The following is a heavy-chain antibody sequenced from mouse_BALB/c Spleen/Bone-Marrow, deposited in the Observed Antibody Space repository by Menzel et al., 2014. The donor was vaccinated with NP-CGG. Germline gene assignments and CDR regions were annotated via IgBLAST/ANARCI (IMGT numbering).Heavy chain of an antibody. Sequence: EVQGVESGGGLVQPGGSLSLSCATSGVTFXDYYMSWVRQPPGKALEWLGFIRNKANGHTTEYSASVKGRFTISRDNSQSILYLQMNTLRAEDSATYYCARDINDGYYWYFDVWGAGTTVTVSS. D-gene: IGHD2-3*01. J-gene: IGHJ1*01. CDR1: GVTFXDYY. V-gene: IGHV7-3*02. CDR2: IRNKANGHTT. CDR3: ARDINDGYYWYFDV.